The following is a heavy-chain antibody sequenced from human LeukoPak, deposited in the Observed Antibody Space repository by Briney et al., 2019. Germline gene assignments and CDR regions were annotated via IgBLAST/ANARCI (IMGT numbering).Heavy chain of an antibody. CDR1: GFTFSSSS. D-gene: IGHD3-16*01. CDR3: AKGSTTWGTEYFQN. Sequence: GGSLRLSCVASGFTFSSSSMSWVRRAPGKGLEWVAAISGSGDNTYYADSVTGQFTISRDNSKNTLYLQTDTERAEDTAVYYCAKGSTTWGTEYFQNWGQGTLVTVSS. V-gene: IGHV3-23*01. CDR2: ISGSGDNT. J-gene: IGHJ1*01.